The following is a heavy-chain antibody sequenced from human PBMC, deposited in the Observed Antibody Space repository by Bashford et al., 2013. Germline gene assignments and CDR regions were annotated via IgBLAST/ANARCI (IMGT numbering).Heavy chain of an antibody. CDR2: MNPNSGNK. CDR3: ARANNAIGSAFYFLH. Sequence: VASVKVSCKASGDSFSTYDINWVRQATGQGLEWMGWMNPNSGNKGYAQKFQGRVSMTWNTSISSVYMELSSLRPEDTAVYYCARANNAIGSAFYFLHWGQGTLVTVSS. CDR1: GDSFSTYD. J-gene: IGHJ4*02. V-gene: IGHV1-8*01. D-gene: IGHD2-15*01.